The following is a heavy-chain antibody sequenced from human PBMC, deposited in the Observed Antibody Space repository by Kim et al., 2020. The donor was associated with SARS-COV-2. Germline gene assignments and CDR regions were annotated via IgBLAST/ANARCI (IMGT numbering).Heavy chain of an antibody. D-gene: IGHD4-17*01. CDR3: AGDYGDSANYYYGMDV. V-gene: IGHV1-46*01. Sequence: KFQGRVTMTRDTSTSTVYMELSSLRSEDTAVYYCAGDYGDSANYYYGMDVWGQGTTVTVSS. J-gene: IGHJ6*02.